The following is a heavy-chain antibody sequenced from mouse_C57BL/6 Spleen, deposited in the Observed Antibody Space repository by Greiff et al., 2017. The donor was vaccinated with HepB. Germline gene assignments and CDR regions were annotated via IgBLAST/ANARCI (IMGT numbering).Heavy chain of an antibody. Sequence: QVQLQQPGAELVKPGASVKMSCKASGYTFTSYWITWVKQRPGQGLEWIGDIYPGSGSTNYNEKFKSKATLTVDTSSSTAYMQLSSLTSEDSAVYYCARYEDSSGFGRAMDHWGQGTSVTVSS. D-gene: IGHD3-2*02. J-gene: IGHJ4*01. V-gene: IGHV1-55*01. CDR3: ARYEDSSGFGRAMDH. CDR2: IYPGSGST. CDR1: GYTFTSYW.